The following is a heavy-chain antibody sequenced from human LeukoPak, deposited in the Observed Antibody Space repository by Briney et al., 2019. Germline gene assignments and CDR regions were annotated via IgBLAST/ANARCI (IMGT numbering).Heavy chain of an antibody. CDR3: ARDPLRYLRVGHYDY. Sequence: GGSLRLSCAASGFTFSNSAMNWVRQVPGKGLEWVSSIDYDGSHIYYAASVRGRFTISRDNAGNSVYLQMNSLRVEDTAVYYCARDPLRYLRVGHYDYWGQGTLVAVSS. CDR1: GFTFSNSA. J-gene: IGHJ4*02. CDR2: IDYDGSHI. D-gene: IGHD3-9*01. V-gene: IGHV3-21*01.